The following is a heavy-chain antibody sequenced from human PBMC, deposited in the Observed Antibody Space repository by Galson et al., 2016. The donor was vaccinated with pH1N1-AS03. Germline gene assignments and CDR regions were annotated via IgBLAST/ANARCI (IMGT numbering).Heavy chain of an antibody. CDR2: ITPKDDDT. V-gene: IGHV1-2*02. J-gene: IGHJ3*02. D-gene: IGHD2-21*01. CDR1: GYNFRDYY. CDR3: ARDGGGIIDDALDT. Sequence: SVKVSCKASGYNFRDYYIHWVRQAPGQGLEWMGWITPKDDDTNYAPKLQGRVTMTRDLSTSSAYLELKRLTSDDTAVYFCARDGGGIIDDALDTWGQGTLVTVSS.